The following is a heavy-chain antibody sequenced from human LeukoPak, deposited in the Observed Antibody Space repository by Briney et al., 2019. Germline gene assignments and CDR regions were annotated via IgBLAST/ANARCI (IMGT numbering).Heavy chain of an antibody. Sequence: PSETLSLTCTVSGGSISSYYWSWIRQPPGKGLEWIGYIYYSGSTNYNPSLKSRVTISVDTSKNQFSLKLSSVTAADTAVYYCAGADTGATRELDYYYYYMDVWGKGTTVTVSS. J-gene: IGHJ6*03. D-gene: IGHD1-26*01. V-gene: IGHV4-59*01. CDR1: GGSISSYY. CDR2: IYYSGST. CDR3: AGADTGATRELDYYYYYMDV.